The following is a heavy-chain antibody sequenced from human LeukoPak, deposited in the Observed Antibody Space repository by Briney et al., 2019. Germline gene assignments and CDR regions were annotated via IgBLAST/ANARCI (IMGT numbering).Heavy chain of an antibody. CDR3: AREPPYYSYRYHYYRDV. J-gene: IGHJ6*03. CDR1: GFTFCSFW. V-gene: IGHV3-7*01. D-gene: IGHD5-18*01. CDR2: IKQDGSEK. Sequence: GGSLRLSCAASGFTFCSFWMSWVRQAPGKGLESVANIKQDGSEKYYVDSVKGGFTISRHNAKNSLYLQMNRLRAEDTAVYYCAREPPYYSYRYHYYRDVGAKGTTVSVS.